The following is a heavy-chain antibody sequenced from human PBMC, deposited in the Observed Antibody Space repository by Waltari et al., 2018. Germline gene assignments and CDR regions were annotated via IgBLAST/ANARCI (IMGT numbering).Heavy chain of an antibody. V-gene: IGHV4-31*03. CDR2: IYHSGST. CDR3: ASGRVSPWFGELGGDAFDI. Sequence: QVQLQESGPGLVKPSQTLPLTCTVSGGSIRSGGFYWSWIRQHPGKGLEWIGYIYHSGSTYYNPSLKSRVTRSVDTSKNPFSLRLSSVTAADTAVYYCASGRVSPWFGELGGDAFDIWGQGTMVTVSS. CDR1: GGSIRSGGFY. D-gene: IGHD3-10*01. J-gene: IGHJ3*02.